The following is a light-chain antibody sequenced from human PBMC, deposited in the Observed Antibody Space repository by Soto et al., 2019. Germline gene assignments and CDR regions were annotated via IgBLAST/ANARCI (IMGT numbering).Light chain of an antibody. CDR2: DAS. Sequence: EIVLTQSPATLSLSPGERATLSCRASQSVSSYLAWYQQKPGQAPRLLIYDASNRATGIPARFSGSGSGTDFTLTISSLEPEDFAVYYCQQQSNWPLVTFGGGTKVEIK. V-gene: IGKV3-11*01. CDR3: QQQSNWPLVT. CDR1: QSVSSY. J-gene: IGKJ4*01.